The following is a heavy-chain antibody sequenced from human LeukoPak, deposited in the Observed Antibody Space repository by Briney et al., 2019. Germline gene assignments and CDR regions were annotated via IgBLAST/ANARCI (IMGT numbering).Heavy chain of an antibody. Sequence: PGGSLRLSCAASGFAFSSYNMNWVRQAPGKGLVWVSRIASDGSSTTYADSVKGRFSISRDNAKNSLYLQMNSLRAEDTAVYYCARRYSTLFDYWGQGTLVTVSS. CDR2: IASDGSST. D-gene: IGHD5-12*01. CDR3: ARRYSTLFDY. J-gene: IGHJ4*02. V-gene: IGHV3-74*01. CDR1: GFAFSSYN.